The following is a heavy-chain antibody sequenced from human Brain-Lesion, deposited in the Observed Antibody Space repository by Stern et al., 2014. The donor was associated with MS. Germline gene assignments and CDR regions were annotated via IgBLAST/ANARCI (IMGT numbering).Heavy chain of an antibody. CDR3: AKDRQYLTYFFDH. Sequence: VQLLESGGGVVQPGRPLRLSCVASGFTFGSCAMHWVRQAPGKGLEWVAGVSYDGSNKYYADSVKGRFIISRDNSQNTLYMQMSSLRPEDTAVYYCAKDRQYLTYFFDHWGQGSLVTVSS. CDR2: VSYDGSNK. J-gene: IGHJ5*02. V-gene: IGHV3-30*18. D-gene: IGHD2/OR15-2a*01. CDR1: GFTFGSCA.